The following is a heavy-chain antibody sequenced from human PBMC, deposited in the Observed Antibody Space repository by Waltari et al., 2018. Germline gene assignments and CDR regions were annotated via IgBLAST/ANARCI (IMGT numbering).Heavy chain of an antibody. CDR2: LSCSGATT. J-gene: IGHJ4*02. V-gene: IGHV3-23*02. CDR1: GFNFGGFG. D-gene: IGHD5-12*01. Sequence: EVQLLESGGGLVQPGGSLRLSCAASGFNFGGFGMNWVRQAPGKGLEWVSGLSCSGATTYYRDSVRGRFTVSRDNSRNTVYLQMNSLRAEDTAVYYCAKAFRGYSGSYFDNWGRGTLVAVSA. CDR3: AKAFRGYSGSYFDN.